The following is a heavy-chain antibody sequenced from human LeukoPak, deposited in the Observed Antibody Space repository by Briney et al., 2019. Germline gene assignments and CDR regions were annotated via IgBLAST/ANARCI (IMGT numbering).Heavy chain of an antibody. D-gene: IGHD6-6*01. V-gene: IGHV1-46*01. CDR3: ARGPVIGGHSSSSAWYFDL. Sequence: ASVYVSCKASGYTFTSYYMHWVRQAPGQGLEWMGIINPSGGSTGYAQKFQGRVTMTRDTSTSTVYMELSSLRSEDTAAYYGARGPVIGGHSSSSAWYFDLWGRGTLVTVSS. J-gene: IGHJ2*01. CDR2: INPSGGST. CDR1: GYTFTSYY.